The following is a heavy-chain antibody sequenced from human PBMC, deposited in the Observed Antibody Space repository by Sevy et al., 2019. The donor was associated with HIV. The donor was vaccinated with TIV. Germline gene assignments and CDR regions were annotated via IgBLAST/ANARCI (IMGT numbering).Heavy chain of an antibody. J-gene: IGHJ6*02. V-gene: IGHV3-49*04. D-gene: IGHD3-10*01. CDR1: GFTSGDYI. CDR2: IRSKTYGGTT. CDR3: TRTSYYYDSGSYYGMDV. Sequence: GGSLRLSCTPSGFTSGDYILTWVRQTPGKGLEWVGFIRSKTYGGTTEYAASVKGRFTISRDDSKNVAYLRMNSLKTEDTAVYYCTRTSYYYDSGSYYGMDVWGQRTTVTVSS.